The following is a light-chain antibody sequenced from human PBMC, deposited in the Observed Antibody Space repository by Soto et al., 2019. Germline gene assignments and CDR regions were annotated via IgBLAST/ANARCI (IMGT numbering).Light chain of an antibody. CDR1: SSDVGGYNY. J-gene: IGLJ1*01. V-gene: IGLV2-14*03. Sequence: QSALTQPASVYGSPGQSITISCTGTSSDVGGYNYVSWYQQHPGKAPKLIIYNVSDRPSGVSNRFSGSKSGNTASLTISGLQAEDEADYSCSSYTSSGTLYVFGTGNKVTVL. CDR3: SSYTSSGTLYV. CDR2: NVS.